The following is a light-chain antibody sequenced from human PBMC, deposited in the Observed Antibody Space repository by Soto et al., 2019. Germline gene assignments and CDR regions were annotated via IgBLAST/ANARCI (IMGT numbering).Light chain of an antibody. V-gene: IGLV1-51*01. CDR3: GSWDSSLSAYV. CDR2: DDN. CDR1: SPNIGGNS. Sequence: HSVMTQPPSVSAAPGQKVTISCSGSSPNIGGNSVSWYQQLPGTAPKLLIYDDNKRPSGIPDRFSGSKSGTSATLGITGFQTGDEADYYCGSWDSSLSAYVFGTGTKVTVL. J-gene: IGLJ1*01.